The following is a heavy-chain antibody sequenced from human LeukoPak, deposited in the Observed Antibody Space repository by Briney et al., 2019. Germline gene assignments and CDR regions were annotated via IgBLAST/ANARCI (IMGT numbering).Heavy chain of an antibody. CDR1: GFTFSSYW. Sequence: GGSLRLSCAASGFTFSSYWMHWVRQAPGKGLVWVSGISWNSGSIGYADSVKGRFTISRDNAKNSLYLQMNSLRAEDTALYYCAKTGFSGSYYNGWFDPWGQGTLVTVSS. CDR2: ISWNSGSI. J-gene: IGHJ5*02. D-gene: IGHD3-10*01. V-gene: IGHV3-9*01. CDR3: AKTGFSGSYYNGWFDP.